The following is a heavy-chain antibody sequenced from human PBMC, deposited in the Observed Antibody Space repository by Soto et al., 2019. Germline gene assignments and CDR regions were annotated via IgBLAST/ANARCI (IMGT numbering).Heavy chain of an antibody. V-gene: IGHV3-33*01. D-gene: IGHD6-19*01. CDR1: GFTFSSYG. J-gene: IGHJ4*02. CDR3: ARVGNGWYFDY. Sequence: QVQLVESGGGVVQAGRSLRLSCAASGFTFSSYGMHWVRQAPGKGLEWVAVIWYDGSNKYYADSVKGRLTISRDNSKNTLYLQMNSLRAEETAVYYCARVGNGWYFDYWGQGTLVTVSS. CDR2: IWYDGSNK.